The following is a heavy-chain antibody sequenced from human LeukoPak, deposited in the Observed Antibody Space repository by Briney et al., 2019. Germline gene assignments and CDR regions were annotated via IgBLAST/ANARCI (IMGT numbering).Heavy chain of an antibody. D-gene: IGHD2-2*01. Sequence: SETLSLTCTVSGGSTSSSSHYWGWIRQPPGKGLEGIVSIYYGGSTYDHPSLKSRVTISVDTSKNQFSLKLSSGTAAATAVYYCARDGGSSFRYFDYWGQGTLVTVSS. CDR1: GGSTSSSSHY. CDR3: ARDGGSSFRYFDY. V-gene: IGHV4-39*07. J-gene: IGHJ4*02. CDR2: IYYGGST.